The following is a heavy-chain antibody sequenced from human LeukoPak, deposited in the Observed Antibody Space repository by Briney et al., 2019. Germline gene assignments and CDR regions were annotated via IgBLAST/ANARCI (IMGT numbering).Heavy chain of an antibody. V-gene: IGHV3-53*01. CDR3: ARRAGAYSHPYDY. CDR1: GFTVSSNS. D-gene: IGHD4/OR15-4a*01. CDR2: IYSDNT. J-gene: IGHJ4*02. Sequence: GGSLRLSCTVSGFTVSSNSMSWVPQAPGKGLEWVSFIYSDNTHYSDSVKGRFTISRDNSKNTLYLRMNSLRAEDTAVYYCARRAGAYSHPYDYWGQGTLVTVSS.